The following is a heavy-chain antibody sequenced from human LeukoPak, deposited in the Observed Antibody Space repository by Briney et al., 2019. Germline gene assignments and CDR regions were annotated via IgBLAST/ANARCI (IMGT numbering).Heavy chain of an antibody. CDR2: ISSSSSYI. Sequence: RGSLRLSCAASGFTFSSYSMNWVRQAPGKGLEWVSSISSSSSYIYYADSVKGRFTISRDNAKNSLYLQMNSLRAEDTAVYYCAKSIAARPTGFDPWGQGTLVTVSS. CDR3: AKSIAARPTGFDP. D-gene: IGHD6-6*01. CDR1: GFTFSSYS. V-gene: IGHV3-21*01. J-gene: IGHJ5*02.